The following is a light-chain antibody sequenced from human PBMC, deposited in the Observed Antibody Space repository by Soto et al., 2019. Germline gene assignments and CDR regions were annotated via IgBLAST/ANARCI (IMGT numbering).Light chain of an antibody. CDR3: CSYTDSRTHI. Sequence: QSVLAQPASVSGSPGQSITISCTVTSSDVGGYNYVSWYQQHPGKAPKLIIFEVSYRPSGISNRFSASKSGDTASLTISGLQADDEADYSCCSYTDSRTHIFGSGTKVTVL. CDR2: EVS. CDR1: SSDVGGYNY. J-gene: IGLJ1*01. V-gene: IGLV2-14*01.